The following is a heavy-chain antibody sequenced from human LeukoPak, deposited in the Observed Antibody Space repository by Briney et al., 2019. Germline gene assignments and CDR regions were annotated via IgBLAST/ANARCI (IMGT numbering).Heavy chain of an antibody. V-gene: IGHV1-3*01. Sequence: ASVKVSCKASGYIFTTYAMHWVRQAPGQRLEWMGWINAGNGYTKYSQKFQGRVTITRNTSISTAYMELSSLRSEDTAVYYCARDTQGAFDIWGQGTMVTVSS. CDR3: ARDTQGAFDI. CDR1: GYIFTTYA. J-gene: IGHJ3*02. CDR2: INAGNGYT.